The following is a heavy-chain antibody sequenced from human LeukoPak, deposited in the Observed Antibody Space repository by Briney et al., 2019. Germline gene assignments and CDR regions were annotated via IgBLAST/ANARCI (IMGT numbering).Heavy chain of an antibody. CDR2: MNPNSGNT. J-gene: IGHJ6*02. CDR3: ARVWRYQLLYEYHYYYYGMDV. Sequence: ASVKVSCKASGYTFTSYGIGWVRQATGQGLEWMGWMNPNSGNTGYAQKFQGRVTMTRNTSISTAYMELSSLRSEDTAVYYCARVWRYQLLYEYHYYYYGMDVWGQGTTVTVSS. D-gene: IGHD2-2*02. V-gene: IGHV1-8*02. CDR1: GYTFTSYG.